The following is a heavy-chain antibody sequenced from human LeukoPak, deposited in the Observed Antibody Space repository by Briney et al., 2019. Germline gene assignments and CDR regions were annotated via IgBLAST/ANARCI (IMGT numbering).Heavy chain of an antibody. V-gene: IGHV4-61*02. D-gene: IGHD2-2*01. Sequence: SETLSLTCTVSGGSISSGSYYWSWIRQPAGKGLEGIARIYTSGSTNYNPSLKRRVTISVDPSKNHFSLTLSSMPPPAPAVSFCARDEVGPHAFDIRGEGTMVTVSS. J-gene: IGHJ3*02. CDR2: IYTSGST. CDR3: ARDEVGPHAFDI. CDR1: GGSISSGSYY.